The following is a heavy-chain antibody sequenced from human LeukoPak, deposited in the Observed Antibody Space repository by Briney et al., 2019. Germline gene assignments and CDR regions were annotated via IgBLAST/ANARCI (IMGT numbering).Heavy chain of an antibody. CDR2: ISYDGTRP. CDR1: GFTFSNYG. CDR3: AKGAVTTLKNWYLDL. V-gene: IGHV3-30*18. Sequence: GGSLRLSCAASGFTFSNYGINWVRQAPGKGLEWVAVISYDGTRPYYTDSVKGHFTISRDNSKNTVYLQMSTLRADDTAVYYCAKGAVTTLKNWYLDLWGRGTLVTVSS. J-gene: IGHJ2*01. D-gene: IGHD4-17*01.